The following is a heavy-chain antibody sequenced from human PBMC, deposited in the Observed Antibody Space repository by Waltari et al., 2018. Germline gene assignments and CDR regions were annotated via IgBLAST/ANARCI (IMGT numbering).Heavy chain of an antibody. CDR2: ISYGLLT. J-gene: IGHJ5*02. CDR3: ARLRVHLSYPYWFDP. CDR1: GDSLREYR. D-gene: IGHD3-16*02. V-gene: IGHV4-59*08. Sequence: QVHLLESGPGLVRTSETLSLTCTVSGDSLREYRWSWIRQSPGKGLEWVGYISYGLLTKYNPSLKSRVTISVDRSRNQFSLTLASVTAADTAVYYCARLRVHLSYPYWFDPWGQGTLVTVSS.